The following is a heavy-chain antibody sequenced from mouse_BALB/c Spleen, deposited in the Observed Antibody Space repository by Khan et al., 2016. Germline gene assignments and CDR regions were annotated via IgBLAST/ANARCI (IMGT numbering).Heavy chain of an antibody. Sequence: EVELVESGGDLVKPGGSLKLSCAASGFIFSTYGMSWVRQTPDKRLEWVATISSGGSYTYYPDSVKGRFTISRDNAKNTLYLQMSSLKSEDTAMYYCARQGFDAMDYWGQGTSVTVSS. CDR1: GFIFSTYG. J-gene: IGHJ4*01. CDR2: ISSGGSYT. D-gene: IGHD3-1*01. CDR3: ARQGFDAMDY. V-gene: IGHV5-6*01.